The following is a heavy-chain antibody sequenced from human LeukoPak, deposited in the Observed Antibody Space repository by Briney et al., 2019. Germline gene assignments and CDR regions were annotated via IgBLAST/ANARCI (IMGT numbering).Heavy chain of an antibody. J-gene: IGHJ4*02. Sequence: GGSLRLSCAASGFTFSSYWMSWVRQAPGKGLEWVANIKQDGSEKYYVDSVKGRFTISRDNAKNSLYLQMNSLRAEDTAVYYCAREDSSGYYYFDYWGQGTLVTVSS. CDR3: AREDSSGYYYFDY. CDR1: GFTFSSYW. D-gene: IGHD3-22*01. CDR2: IKQDGSEK. V-gene: IGHV3-7*01.